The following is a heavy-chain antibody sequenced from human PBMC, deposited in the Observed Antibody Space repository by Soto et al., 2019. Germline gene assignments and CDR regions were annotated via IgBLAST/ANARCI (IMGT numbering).Heavy chain of an antibody. Sequence: EVQLLESGGGLVQPGGSLRLSCTTSGFVFGSYPMAWVRQAPGKGLEWVSSISAPGDNTYYADSVKGRCTISRDNSKQTVFLQMNGLGAEDTGIYYCAKRSGSWYFFDHWGQGTLVAVSS. CDR2: ISAPGDNT. CDR1: GFVFGSYP. CDR3: AKRSGSWYFFDH. J-gene: IGHJ4*02. D-gene: IGHD6-13*01. V-gene: IGHV3-23*01.